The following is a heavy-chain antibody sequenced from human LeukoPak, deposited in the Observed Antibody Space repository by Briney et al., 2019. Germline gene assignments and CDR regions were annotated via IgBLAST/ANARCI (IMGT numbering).Heavy chain of an antibody. Sequence: GGSLRLSCAASGFTVSSNYMSWVRQAPGKWLEWVSFIYTTGRTYYADSVKGRFTISRDDSKNTVFPQMNSLRAEDTAVYYCARDPPMTTDFALDVWGQGTTVTVSS. CDR3: ARDPPMTTDFALDV. V-gene: IGHV3-66*01. CDR1: GFTVSSNY. CDR2: IYTTGRT. D-gene: IGHD4-11*01. J-gene: IGHJ6*02.